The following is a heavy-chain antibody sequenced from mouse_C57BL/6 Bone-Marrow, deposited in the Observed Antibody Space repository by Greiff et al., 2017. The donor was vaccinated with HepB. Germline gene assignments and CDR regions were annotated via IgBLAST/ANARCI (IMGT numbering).Heavy chain of an antibody. CDR2: IHPNSGST. J-gene: IGHJ3*01. V-gene: IGHV1-64*01. Sequence: QVQLKQPGAELVKPGASVKLSCKASGYTFTSYWMHWVKQRPGQGLEWIGMIHPNSGSTNYNEKFKSKATLTVDKSSSTAYMQLSSLTSEDSAVYFCANYYGSSYWFACWGHETLVTVSA. D-gene: IGHD1-1*01. CDR3: ANYYGSSYWFAC. CDR1: GYTFTSYW.